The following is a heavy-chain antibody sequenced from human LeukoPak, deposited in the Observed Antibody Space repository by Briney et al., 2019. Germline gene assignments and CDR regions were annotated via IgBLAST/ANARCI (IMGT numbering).Heavy chain of an antibody. D-gene: IGHD2-21*01. V-gene: IGHV3-74*01. J-gene: IGHJ4*02. CDR2: IKGDGNSI. Sequence: PGGSLRLSCAASGFTFSSYWMHWVRQAPGKGLVWVSRIKGDGNSIRYADSVKGRFTISRDNAKNTLYLQMNSPRAEDTAVYYCVRVWHYSDYWGQGTLVTVSS. CDR3: VRVWHYSDY. CDR1: GFTFSSYW.